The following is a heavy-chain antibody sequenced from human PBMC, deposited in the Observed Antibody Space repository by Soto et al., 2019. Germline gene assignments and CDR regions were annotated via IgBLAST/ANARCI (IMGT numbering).Heavy chain of an antibody. V-gene: IGHV3-23*01. Sequence: GGSLRLSCAASGFTFSSYTMTWVRQAPGKGLEWISVIIGSGTSTYYADSVKGRFTISRDNSKNTLYLQMIGLRAEDTAVYYCAKKGSPSGDHKKRYFDLWGRGALVTAPQ. J-gene: IGHJ2*01. CDR3: AKKGSPSGDHKKRYFDL. CDR2: IIGSGTST. D-gene: IGHD1-26*01. CDR1: GFTFSSYT.